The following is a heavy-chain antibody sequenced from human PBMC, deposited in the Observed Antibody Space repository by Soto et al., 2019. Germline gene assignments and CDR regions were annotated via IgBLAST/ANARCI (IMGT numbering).Heavy chain of an antibody. J-gene: IGHJ4*02. Sequence: GGSLRLSCAASGFTFNDYYMSWIRQAPGKGLEWVSYISSGGGTIYYADSVRGRFTISRDNAKNSLYLQMNSLRAEDTAVYYCARDGFSVTHYYFDYWGQGTLVTVSS. CDR2: ISSGGGTI. CDR3: ARDGFSVTHYYFDY. CDR1: GFTFNDYY. V-gene: IGHV3-11*01. D-gene: IGHD4-17*01.